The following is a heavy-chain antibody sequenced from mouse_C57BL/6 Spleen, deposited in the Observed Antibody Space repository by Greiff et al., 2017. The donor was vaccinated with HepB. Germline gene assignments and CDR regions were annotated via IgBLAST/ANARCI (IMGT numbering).Heavy chain of an antibody. V-gene: IGHV1-80*01. J-gene: IGHJ4*01. D-gene: IGHD1-1*01. CDR2: IYPGDGDA. Sequence: LQQSGAELVKPGASVKISCKASGYAFSSYWMNWVKQRPGKGLEWIGQIYPGDGDANYNGKFKGKATLTADKSSSTAYMQLSSLTSEDSAVYFCGGSSYVDAMDYWGQGTSVTVSS. CDR1: GYAFSSYW. CDR3: GGSSYVDAMDY.